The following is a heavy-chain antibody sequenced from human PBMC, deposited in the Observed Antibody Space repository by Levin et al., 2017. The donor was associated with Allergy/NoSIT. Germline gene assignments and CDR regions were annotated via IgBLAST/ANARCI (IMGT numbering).Heavy chain of an antibody. CDR2: IYSSGST. Sequence: SETLSLTCTVSGGAINSGDYYWHWIRQPPGKGLEWIGHIYSSGSTNYNPSIKSRLAISMDMSKNQFSLKLRSVSVTDTAVYFCARDRRQGYYESSGYSDWGRGTLVIVSS. J-gene: IGHJ4*02. V-gene: IGHV4-30-4*01. CDR3: ARDRRQGYYESSGYSD. D-gene: IGHD3-22*01. CDR1: GGAINSGDYY.